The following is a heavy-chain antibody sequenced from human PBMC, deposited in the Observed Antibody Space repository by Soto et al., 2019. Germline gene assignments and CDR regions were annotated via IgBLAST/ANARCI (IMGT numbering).Heavy chain of an antibody. CDR1: GFTLGSYS. V-gene: IGHV3-48*02. CDR3: ARVGEYCSSTSCHYYYYYGMDV. J-gene: IGHJ6*02. D-gene: IGHD2-2*01. Sequence: QPRGSLRLSCAASGFTLGSYSMNWVRPVPGKGREWVSYISSSSSTIYYADSVKGRFTISRDNAKNSLYLQMNSLRDEDTAVYYCARVGEYCSSTSCHYYYYYGMDVWGQGTTVTVSS. CDR2: ISSSSSTI.